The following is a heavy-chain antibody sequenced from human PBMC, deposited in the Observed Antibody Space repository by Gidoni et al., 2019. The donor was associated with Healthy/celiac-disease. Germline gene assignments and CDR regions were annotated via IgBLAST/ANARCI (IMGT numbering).Heavy chain of an antibody. V-gene: IGHV4-39*01. Sequence: QLQLQESGPGLVKPSETLSLTCTVSGGSISSSSYYWGWIRQPPGKGLEWIGSIYYSGSTYYNPSLKSRVTISVDTSKNQFSLKLSSVTAADTAVYYCAGNYCSSTSCSTRWIYYYGMDVWGQGTTVTVSS. CDR3: AGNYCSSTSCSTRWIYYYGMDV. CDR2: IYYSGST. J-gene: IGHJ6*02. D-gene: IGHD2-2*01. CDR1: GGSISSSSYY.